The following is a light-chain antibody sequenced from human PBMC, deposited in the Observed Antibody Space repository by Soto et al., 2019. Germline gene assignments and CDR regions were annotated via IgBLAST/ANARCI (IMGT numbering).Light chain of an antibody. J-gene: IGKJ1*01. CDR1: QGIKSY. CDR2: GAS. V-gene: IGKV1-17*01. Sequence: DIETTQSPSSLSASVGDTVAITCRASQGIKSYLYWYQQKPGKAPKLLISGASSLQSGVPSRFSGSGSGTEFTLTISSLQPDDFATYYCQHYNSYSEAFGQGTKVDI. CDR3: QHYNSYSEA.